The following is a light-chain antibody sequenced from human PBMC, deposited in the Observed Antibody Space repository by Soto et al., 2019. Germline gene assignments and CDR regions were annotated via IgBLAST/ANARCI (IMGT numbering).Light chain of an antibody. Sequence: QSVLTQPASVSGSPGQSITISCTGTSSDVGAYKYVSWYQQHPGKAPKLMIYAVSNRPSGVSNRFSGSKSGNTASLTISGLQAEDEADYYCSSYTSSSIPYVFGTGTKVTV. CDR2: AVS. CDR1: SSDVGAYKY. J-gene: IGLJ1*01. V-gene: IGLV2-14*01. CDR3: SSYTSSSIPYV.